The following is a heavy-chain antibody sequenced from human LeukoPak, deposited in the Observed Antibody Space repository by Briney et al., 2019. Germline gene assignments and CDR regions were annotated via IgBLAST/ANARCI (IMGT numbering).Heavy chain of an antibody. CDR2: LNPHSGGT. CDR1: GYTXRDYY. CDR3: ARGLRIINGLDV. Sequence: ASVKVSCEASGYTXRDYYIYWVRQAPGQGLEWLGWLNPHSGGTNYAQKFQGRVTLTSDTSISTAYMELTPLTSDDTAIYYCARGLRIINGLDVWGQGVTVIVSS. D-gene: IGHD2-15*01. J-gene: IGHJ6*02. V-gene: IGHV1-2*02.